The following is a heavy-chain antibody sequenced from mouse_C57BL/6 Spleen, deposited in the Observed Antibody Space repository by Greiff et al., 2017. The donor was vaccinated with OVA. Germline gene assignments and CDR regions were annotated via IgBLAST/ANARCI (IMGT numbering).Heavy chain of an antibody. CDR1: GYSITSGYY. CDR2: ISYDGSN. CDR3: ASDYGSRLLYYYAMGY. J-gene: IGHJ4*01. Sequence: EVKLVESGPGLVKPSQSLSLTCSVTGYSITSGYYWNWIRQFPGNQLEWMGNISYDGSNNYNPSLKNRISITRDTSKNQFFLKLNSVTTEDTATYYCASDYGSRLLYYYAMGYWGQGASVTVSS. V-gene: IGHV3-6*01. D-gene: IGHD1-1*01.